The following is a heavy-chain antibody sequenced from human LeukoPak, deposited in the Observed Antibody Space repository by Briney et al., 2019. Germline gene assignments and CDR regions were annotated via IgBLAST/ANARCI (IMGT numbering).Heavy chain of an antibody. CDR1: GYTFTSYD. Sequence: ASVKVSCKASGYTFTSYDINWVRQATGQGLEWMGWMNPNSGNTGNAQKFQSRVTITRNTSISTAYMELSGLRSEDTAVYYCARGRSGYRYYYYYYMDVGGKGTTVTVSS. CDR2: MNPNSGNT. J-gene: IGHJ6*03. CDR3: ARGRSGYRYYYYYYMDV. V-gene: IGHV1-8*03. D-gene: IGHD3-22*01.